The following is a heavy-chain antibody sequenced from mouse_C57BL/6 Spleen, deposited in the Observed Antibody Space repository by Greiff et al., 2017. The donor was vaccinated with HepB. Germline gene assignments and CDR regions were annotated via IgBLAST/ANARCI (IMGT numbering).Heavy chain of an antibody. CDR1: GYTFTSYW. J-gene: IGHJ1*03. V-gene: IGHV1-69*01. Sequence: VQLQQPGAELVMPGASVKLSCKASGYTFTSYWMHWVKQRPGQGLEWIGEIDPSDSYTNYNQKFKGKSTLTVDKSSSTAYMQLSSLTSEDSAVYYCARKELELTQEYFDVWGTGTTVTVSS. D-gene: IGHD1-3*01. CDR2: IDPSDSYT. CDR3: ARKELELTQEYFDV.